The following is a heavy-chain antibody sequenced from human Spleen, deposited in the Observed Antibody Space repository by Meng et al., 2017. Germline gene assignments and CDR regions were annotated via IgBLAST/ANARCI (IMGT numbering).Heavy chain of an antibody. V-gene: IGHV1-2*06. J-gene: IGHJ5*02. D-gene: IGHD4-23*01. CDR3: ARDWPKGGGKVTNWFDP. CDR2: INPNSGVT. CDR1: GYTFTVYH. Sequence: ASVKVSCKASGYTFTVYHMHWVRQAPGQGLEWMGRINPNSGVTNYAQKFQGRVTLTRDTSISTAYMELSRLRSDDTAMYYCARDWPKGGGKVTNWFDPWGQGTPVTVSS.